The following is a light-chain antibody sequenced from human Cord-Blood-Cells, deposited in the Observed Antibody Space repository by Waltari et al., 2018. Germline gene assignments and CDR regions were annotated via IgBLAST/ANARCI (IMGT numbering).Light chain of an antibody. CDR1: SSNIASNY. V-gene: IGLV1-47*01. CDR3: AAWDDSLSGPV. Sequence: QSLLTQPPPLSGPPAPRVTLPSSGTSSNIASNYVYWYQQLPGTAPKLRIYRNNQRPSGVPDRFSGSKSGTSASLAISGLRSEDEADYYCAAWDDSLSGPVFGGGTKLTVL. J-gene: IGLJ3*02. CDR2: RNN.